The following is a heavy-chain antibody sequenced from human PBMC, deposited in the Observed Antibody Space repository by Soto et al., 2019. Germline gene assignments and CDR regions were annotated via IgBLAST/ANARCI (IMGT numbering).Heavy chain of an antibody. CDR2: ISPVIGTT. CDR1: GDIFDNYT. CDR3: ARDYSGYDPALNRFDP. D-gene: IGHD5-12*01. V-gene: IGHV1-69*06. J-gene: IGHJ5*02. Sequence: ASVKVSCKASGDIFDNYTISWVRQAPGQGLEWLGGISPVIGTTHYAQRFQGRLTITADRSTMTTYMELSGLKSEDTAIYFCARDYSGYDPALNRFDPWGQGTLVTVSS.